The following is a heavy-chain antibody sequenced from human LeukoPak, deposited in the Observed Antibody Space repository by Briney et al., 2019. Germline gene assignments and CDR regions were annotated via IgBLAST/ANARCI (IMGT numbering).Heavy chain of an antibody. CDR3: ARVFGGYDGALAF. V-gene: IGHV4-4*02. CDR2: IYHSGSTT. D-gene: IGHD5-12*01. Sequence: KPSETLSLTCAVSGGSISNNNWRSWVRQTSGKELERIGEIYHSGSTTNYNPSLKSRVTMSVDKSKNQFSLKLTSVTAADTAVYYCARVFGGYDGALAFWGQGTLVTVSS. CDR1: GGSISNNNW. J-gene: IGHJ4*02.